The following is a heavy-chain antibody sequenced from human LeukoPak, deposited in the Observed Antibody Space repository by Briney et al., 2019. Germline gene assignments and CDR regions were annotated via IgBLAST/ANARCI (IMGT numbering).Heavy chain of an antibody. CDR1: GYTFTSYA. J-gene: IGHJ3*02. V-gene: IGHV1-3*01. CDR2: INAGNGNT. CDR3: ARGPAEWLLPPKDAFDI. Sequence: ASVTVSCKASGYTFTSYAMHWVRQAPGQRLEWMGWINAGNGNTKYSQKFQGRVTITRDTSASTAYMELSSLRSEDTAVYYCARGPAEWLLPPKDAFDIWGQGTMVTVSS. D-gene: IGHD3-3*01.